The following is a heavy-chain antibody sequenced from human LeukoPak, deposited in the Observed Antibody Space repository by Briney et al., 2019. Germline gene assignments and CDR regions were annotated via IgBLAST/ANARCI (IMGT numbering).Heavy chain of an antibody. CDR1: GYTFSSYH. D-gene: IGHD2-21*01. J-gene: IGHJ4*02. CDR3: ARDPECGGDCYSTRAGGY. Sequence: ASVKVSCKASGYTFSSYHIHWVRQAPGQGLEWMGKINPSFNPGVDVTSYAQKFQGRVTMTRDISTSTAYMELSSLRSEDTAVYYCARDPECGGDCYSTRAGGYWGQGTLVTVSS. CDR2: INPSFNPGVDVT. V-gene: IGHV1-46*01.